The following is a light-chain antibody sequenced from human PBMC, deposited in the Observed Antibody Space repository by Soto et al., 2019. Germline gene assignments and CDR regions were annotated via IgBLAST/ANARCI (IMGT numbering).Light chain of an antibody. CDR2: GAS. J-gene: IGKJ2*01. Sequence: EFVLTQSPGTLSLSPGERATLSCRASQTVSSSYLAWYQQKPGQAPRLLIYGASTRATGIPGRFSGSASGTDFTLTISRLEPEDFAVYYCQQYGPSPMYTFGQGTNLEIK. V-gene: IGKV3-20*01. CDR3: QQYGPSPMYT. CDR1: QTVSSSY.